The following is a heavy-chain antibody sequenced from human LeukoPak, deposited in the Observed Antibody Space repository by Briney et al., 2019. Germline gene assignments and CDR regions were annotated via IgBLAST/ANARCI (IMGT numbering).Heavy chain of an antibody. CDR2: ISYDGSNK. CDR1: GFTFSSYA. J-gene: IGHJ3*02. D-gene: IGHD5-18*01. V-gene: IGHV3-30-3*01. Sequence: GGSLRLSCAASGFTFSSYAMHWVRQAPGKGLEWVAVISYDGSNKYYADSVKGRFTISRDNSKNTLYLQMNSLGAEDTAVYYCAKGYSYGHDAFDIWGQGTMVTVSS. CDR3: AKGYSYGHDAFDI.